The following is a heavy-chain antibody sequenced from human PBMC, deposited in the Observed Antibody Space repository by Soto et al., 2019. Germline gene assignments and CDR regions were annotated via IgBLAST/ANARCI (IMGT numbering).Heavy chain of an antibody. J-gene: IGHJ6*02. CDR3: AKVPGVVRGVMRYYYGMDV. CDR2: ISGSGGST. V-gene: IGHV3-23*01. D-gene: IGHD3-10*01. CDR1: GFTFSSCA. Sequence: EVQLLESGGGLVQPGGSLRLSCAASGFTFSSCAMSWVRQAPGKGLEWVSAISGSGGSTYYADSVKGRFTISRDNSKNTLYLQMNSLRAEDTAVYYCAKVPGVVRGVMRYYYGMDVWGQGTTVTVSS.